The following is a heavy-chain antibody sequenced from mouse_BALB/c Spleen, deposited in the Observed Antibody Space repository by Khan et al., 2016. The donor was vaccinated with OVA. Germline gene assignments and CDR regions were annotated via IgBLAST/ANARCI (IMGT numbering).Heavy chain of an antibody. Sequence: VELVESGGGLVKPGGSLKLSCAASGFTFSSYAMSWVRQIPEKRLEWVASISSGYSTFYPDSVKGRFTISRDNARNILYLQMSSLRPEDTAMYYCAREDPMITTWFAYWGQGTLVTVSA. CDR2: ISSGYST. CDR3: AREDPMITTWFAY. V-gene: IGHV5-6-5*01. J-gene: IGHJ3*01. D-gene: IGHD2-4*01. CDR1: GFTFSSYA.